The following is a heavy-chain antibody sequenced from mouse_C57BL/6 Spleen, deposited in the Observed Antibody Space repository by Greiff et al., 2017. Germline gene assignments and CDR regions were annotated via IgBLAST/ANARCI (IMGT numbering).Heavy chain of an antibody. CDR2: INPGSGGT. CDR1: GYAFTNYL. CDR3: ARRGLGTTEGNYFDY. V-gene: IGHV1-54*01. J-gene: IGHJ2*01. Sequence: QVQLKESGAELVRPGTSVKVSCKASGYAFTNYLIEWVKQRPGQGLEWIGVINPGSGGTNYNEKFKGKATLTADKSSSTAYMQLSSLTSEDSAVYFCARRGLGTTEGNYFDYWGQGTTLTVSS. D-gene: IGHD1-1*01.